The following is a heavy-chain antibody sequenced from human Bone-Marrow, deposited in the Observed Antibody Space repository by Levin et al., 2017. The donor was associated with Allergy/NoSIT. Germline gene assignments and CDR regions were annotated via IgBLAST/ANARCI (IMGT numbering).Heavy chain of an antibody. J-gene: IGHJ6*03. CDR2: IVVGSGNT. D-gene: IGHD2-15*01. V-gene: IGHV1-58*01. CDR3: AADKADWSGGSCYAAYYYDYMDG. CDR1: GFTFTSSA. Sequence: ASVKVSCKASGFTFTSSAVQWVRQARGQRLEWIGWIVVGSGNTNYAQKFQERVTITRDMSTSTAYMELSSLRSEDTAVYYCAADKADWSGGSCYAAYYYDYMDGWGKGTTVTVSS.